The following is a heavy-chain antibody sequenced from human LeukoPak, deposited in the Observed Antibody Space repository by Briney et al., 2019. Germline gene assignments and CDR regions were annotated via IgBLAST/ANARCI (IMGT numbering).Heavy chain of an antibody. V-gene: IGHV1-69*05. J-gene: IGHJ4*02. CDR1: GGTFSSYA. Sequence: SVKVSCKASGGTFSSYAISWVRQAPGQGLEWMGGIIPIFGTANYAQKFQGRVTITTDESTSTAYMELSSPRSEDTAVYYCARSRWERTTSSFDYWGQGTLVTVSS. CDR3: ARSRWERTTSSFDY. D-gene: IGHD1-26*01. CDR2: IIPIFGTA.